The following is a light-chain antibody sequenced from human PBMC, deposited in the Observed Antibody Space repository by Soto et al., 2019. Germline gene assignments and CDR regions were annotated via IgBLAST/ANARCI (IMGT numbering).Light chain of an antibody. CDR1: QSVRTK. J-gene: IGKJ1*01. Sequence: EMVMTQSPATLSVSLGERATLSCRASQSVRTKFVWYQQKPGQAPRLLIYGASTRATGIPARFSGSGSGTEFTLTINDLQSGDFAGYYCQRHEQGWTFGQGTKVEIK. CDR3: QRHEQGWT. V-gene: IGKV3-15*01. CDR2: GAS.